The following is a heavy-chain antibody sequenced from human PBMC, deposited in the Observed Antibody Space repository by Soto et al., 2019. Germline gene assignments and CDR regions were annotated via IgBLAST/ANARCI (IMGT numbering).Heavy chain of an antibody. J-gene: IGHJ6*03. D-gene: IGHD6-6*01. CDR2: MNPNSGHA. Sequence: QVQLVQSGAEVKKPGASVKVSCKASGYTFSSYDIIWVRQATGQGLEWMGWMNPNSGHAGFAQKFQGRVILTRNTSISTAYMELSSLRSEDTAVYFCARRLSSSTYYYYLDVWGKGTTVTVSS. CDR3: ARRLSSSTYYYYLDV. CDR1: GYTFSSYD. V-gene: IGHV1-8*01.